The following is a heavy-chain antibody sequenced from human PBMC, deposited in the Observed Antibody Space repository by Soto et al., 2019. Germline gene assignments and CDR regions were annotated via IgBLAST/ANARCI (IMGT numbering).Heavy chain of an antibody. CDR3: ARPYDSSGYYYVGDAFDI. Sequence: PGGSLRLSCAASGFTFSSYSMNWVRQAPGKGLEWVSSISSSSYIYYADSVKGRFTISRDNAKNSLYLQMNSLRAEDTAVYYCARPYDSSGYYYVGDAFDIWGQGTMVTVSS. J-gene: IGHJ3*02. CDR1: GFTFSSYS. CDR2: ISSSSYI. D-gene: IGHD3-22*01. V-gene: IGHV3-21*01.